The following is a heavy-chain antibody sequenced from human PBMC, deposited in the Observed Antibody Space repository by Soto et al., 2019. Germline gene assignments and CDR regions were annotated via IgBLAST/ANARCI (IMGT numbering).Heavy chain of an antibody. V-gene: IGHV4-31*03. Sequence: QVQLQESGPGLVKPSQTLSLTCTVSGGSISSGGYYWSWIRQHPGKGLEWIGYIYYGGSTYYNPSLKSRVTISVDTSKNQFSLKLSSVTAADTAVYYCARDGVAVTTAFDIWGQGTMVTVSS. D-gene: IGHD4-17*01. J-gene: IGHJ3*02. CDR2: IYYGGST. CDR3: ARDGVAVTTAFDI. CDR1: GGSISSGGYY.